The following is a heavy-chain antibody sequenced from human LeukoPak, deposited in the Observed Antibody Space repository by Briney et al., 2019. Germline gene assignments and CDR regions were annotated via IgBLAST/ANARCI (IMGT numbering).Heavy chain of an antibody. CDR1: GDSFSTNSAA. CDR3: ARWQHGPRYFDY. Sequence: SQTLSPTCTLSGDSFSTNSAAWNWMSQSPSSGLEWLGTTYYLSRWYNEYATSVKSRLTINPAPSKNPFSLQLNSVTPKDTAVYYCARWQHGPRYFDYWGQGILVTVSS. CDR2: TYYLSRWYN. J-gene: IGHJ4*02. V-gene: IGHV6-1*01.